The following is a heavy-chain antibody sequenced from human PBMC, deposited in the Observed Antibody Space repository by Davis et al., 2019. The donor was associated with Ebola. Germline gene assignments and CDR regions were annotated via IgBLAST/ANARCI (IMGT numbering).Heavy chain of an antibody. CDR3: ARDLVAAAYYFDY. CDR2: IYHSGST. D-gene: IGHD6-13*01. CDR1: GGSISSSNW. V-gene: IGHV4-4*02. Sequence: GSLRLSCAVSGGSISSSNWWSWVRQTPGKGLEWIGSIYHSGSTYYNPSLKSRVTISVDTSKNQFSLKLSSVTAADTAVYYCARDLVAAAYYFDYWGQGTLVTVSS. J-gene: IGHJ4*02.